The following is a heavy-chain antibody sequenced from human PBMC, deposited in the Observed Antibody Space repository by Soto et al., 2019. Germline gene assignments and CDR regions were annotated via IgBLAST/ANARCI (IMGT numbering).Heavy chain of an antibody. D-gene: IGHD6-19*01. V-gene: IGHV1-18*01. Sequence: ASVKVSCKASGYTFTSYGISWVRQAPGQGLEWMGWISAYNGNTNYAQKLQGRVTMTTDTSTSTAYMELRSLRSDDTAVYYCARDRYSSGRPHFDYWGQGTLVTVSS. CDR3: ARDRYSSGRPHFDY. CDR1: GYTFTSYG. J-gene: IGHJ4*02. CDR2: ISAYNGNT.